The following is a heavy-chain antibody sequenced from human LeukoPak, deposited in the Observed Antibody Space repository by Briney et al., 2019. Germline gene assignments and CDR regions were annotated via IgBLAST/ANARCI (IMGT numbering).Heavy chain of an antibody. CDR3: AKGAYSSGWLRIQTYYFDY. J-gene: IGHJ4*02. CDR2: ISWNSGSI. Sequence: GGSLRLSCAVSGFTFDDYAMHWVRQAPGKGLEWVSGISWNSGSIGYADSVKGRFTISRDNAKNSLYLQMNSLRAEDTALYYCAKGAYSSGWLRIQTYYFDYWGQGTLVTVSS. D-gene: IGHD6-19*01. CDR1: GFTFDDYA. V-gene: IGHV3-9*01.